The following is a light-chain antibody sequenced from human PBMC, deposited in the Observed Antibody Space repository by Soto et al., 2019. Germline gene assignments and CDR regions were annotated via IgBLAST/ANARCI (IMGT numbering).Light chain of an antibody. CDR3: QQYDSYPP. CDR2: AAS. V-gene: IGKV1-39*01. CDR1: QSISSF. J-gene: IGKJ1*01. Sequence: IQMTQSASSLSASVGDRVTITFRASQSISSFLTWYQQKAGKAPKLLIYAASSLQSGVPSRFSGSGSGTEFTLTISSLQPDDFATYYCQQYDSYPPFGQGAKVDIK.